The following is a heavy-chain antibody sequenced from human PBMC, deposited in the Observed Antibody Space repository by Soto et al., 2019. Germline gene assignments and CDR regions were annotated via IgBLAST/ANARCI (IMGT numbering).Heavy chain of an antibody. Sequence: EVQLVESGGGLVQPGGSLRLSCAASGFTLSNYEMNWVRQAPGKGLEWISYISSAGGTIYYADSVKGRFTISRDTAKNSLYLQMDSLRPEDTAVYYCTKDRALMNQTPYGMDVWGQGTTVTV. CDR1: GFTLSNYE. J-gene: IGHJ6*02. V-gene: IGHV3-48*03. CDR2: ISSAGGTI. D-gene: IGHD2-15*01. CDR3: TKDRALMNQTPYGMDV.